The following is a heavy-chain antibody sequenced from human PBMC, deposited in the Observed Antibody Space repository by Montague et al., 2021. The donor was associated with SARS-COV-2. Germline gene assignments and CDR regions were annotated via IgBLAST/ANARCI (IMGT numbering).Heavy chain of an antibody. Sequence: SETLSLTCALSGGSITGFSWSWVRHPAGTGPEWIGRVTTSGTTNYSPSLRSRVTMSVDTSKNQFSLNLNSVTAADTAIYYCARTPTRPLSLDSWGQGTLVTVSS. CDR1: GGSITGFS. J-gene: IGHJ4*02. CDR3: ARTPTRPLSLDS. CDR2: VTTSGTT. V-gene: IGHV4-4*07. D-gene: IGHD6-6*01.